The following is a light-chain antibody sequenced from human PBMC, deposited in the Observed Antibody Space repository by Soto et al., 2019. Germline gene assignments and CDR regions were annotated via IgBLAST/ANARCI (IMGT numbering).Light chain of an antibody. CDR3: QQYSKWPLT. CDR2: GAS. CDR1: QGVRSD. Sequence: EIVLKQSPGTLSLYTKERAILSCRASQGVRSDLAWYQQKPGQSPRLLIYGASTRAAETPARFSGSGSETEFTLTISSLQSEDFAVYYCQQYSKWPLTFGGGTK. J-gene: IGKJ4*01. V-gene: IGKV3-15*01.